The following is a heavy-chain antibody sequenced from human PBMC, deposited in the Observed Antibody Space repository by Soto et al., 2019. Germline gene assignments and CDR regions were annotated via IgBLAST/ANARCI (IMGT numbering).Heavy chain of an antibody. J-gene: IGHJ4*02. CDR1: GFTFSSYS. V-gene: IGHV3-21*04. CDR3: AKDRRAGGNSAFYFDF. D-gene: IGHD3-16*01. CDR2: ISSSSSYI. Sequence: PGGSLRLSCAASGFTFSSYSMNWVRQAPGKGLEWVSSISSSSSYIYYADSVKGRFTISRDNSHNTLYLQVHSLTAEDTAVYYCAKDRRAGGNSAFYFDFWGQGAQVT.